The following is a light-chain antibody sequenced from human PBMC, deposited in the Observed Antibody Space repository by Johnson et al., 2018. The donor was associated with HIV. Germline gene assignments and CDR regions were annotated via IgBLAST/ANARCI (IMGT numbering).Light chain of an antibody. CDR1: SSNIGSNT. CDR2: RNN. CDR3: ATWDDSLNGSYV. Sequence: QSVLTQSPSASGTPGQRVTISCSGSSSNIGSNTVNWYQQLPGTAPKLLIYRNNQRPSGVPDRFSGSKSGTSASLALSGLQAEDEADYYCATWDDSLNGSYVFGTGTKVTVL. V-gene: IGLV1-44*01. J-gene: IGLJ1*01.